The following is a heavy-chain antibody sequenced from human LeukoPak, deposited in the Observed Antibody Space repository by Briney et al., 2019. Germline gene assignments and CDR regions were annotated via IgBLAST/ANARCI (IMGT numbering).Heavy chain of an antibody. CDR2: IKQDGSEK. Sequence: GGSLRLSCAASGFTFSTYEMSWVRQAPGKGLEWVAYIKQDGSEKYYVDSVKGRFTISRDNAKNSLYLQMNSLRAEDTAVYYCARDPYSGSYGNYYYYFMDVWGKGTTVTISS. CDR3: ARDPYSGSYGNYYYYFMDV. J-gene: IGHJ6*03. CDR1: GFTFSTYE. V-gene: IGHV3-7*01. D-gene: IGHD1-26*01.